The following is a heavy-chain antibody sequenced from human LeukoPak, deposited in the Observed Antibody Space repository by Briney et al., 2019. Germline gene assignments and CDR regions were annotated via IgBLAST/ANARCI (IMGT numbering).Heavy chain of an antibody. V-gene: IGHV3-7*01. D-gene: IGHD4-17*01. CDR2: IKQYGSER. Sequence: PGGSLRLPCAASGFTFSSYWMSWVRQAPGKGLEWVANIKQYGSERNYVDSVKGRFTISRDNAKNSLYLQMNSLRAEDTAVYYCASNSGYGEEYYFDYWGQGTLVTVSS. CDR3: ASNSGYGEEYYFDY. CDR1: GFTFSSYW. J-gene: IGHJ4*02.